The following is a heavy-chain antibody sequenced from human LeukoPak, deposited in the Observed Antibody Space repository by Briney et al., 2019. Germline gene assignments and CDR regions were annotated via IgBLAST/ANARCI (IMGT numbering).Heavy chain of an antibody. CDR3: ARDRRGSYFSGAFDI. Sequence: PGGPLRLSCAASGFTFSSYAMSWVRQAPGKGLEWVSAISGSGGSTYYADSVKGRFTISRDNSKNTLYLQMNSLRAEDTAVYYCARDRRGSYFSGAFDIWGQGTKVTVSS. V-gene: IGHV3-23*01. J-gene: IGHJ3*02. D-gene: IGHD1-26*01. CDR2: ISGSGGST. CDR1: GFTFSSYA.